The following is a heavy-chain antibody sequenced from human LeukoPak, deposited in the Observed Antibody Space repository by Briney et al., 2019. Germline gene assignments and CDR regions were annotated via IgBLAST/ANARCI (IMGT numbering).Heavy chain of an antibody. J-gene: IGHJ3*02. Sequence: GGSLRLSCAASGFTFSSYWMSWVRQTPGKGLEWVANIKQDGSAKYYVDSVTGRFTISRDNAKNSLYLQMNSLGVEDTAVYYCARDLMDYYGSGPSYAFDIWGQGTMVTVSS. V-gene: IGHV3-7*01. D-gene: IGHD3-10*01. CDR3: ARDLMDYYGSGPSYAFDI. CDR2: IKQDGSAK. CDR1: GFTFSSYW.